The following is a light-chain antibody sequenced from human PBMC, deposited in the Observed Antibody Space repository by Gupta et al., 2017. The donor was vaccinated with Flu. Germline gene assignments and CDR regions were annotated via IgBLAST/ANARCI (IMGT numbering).Light chain of an antibody. Sequence: ISCRSSQGLVHSDGKTYLHWFQQRPGQSPRRLIYKVSNRDSGVPDSFRGSGSGTNLTLKISRVGADDVGVYYCMHGTGWPYAFGQGTKLEI. V-gene: IGKV2-30*02. CDR1: QGLVHSDGKTY. CDR3: MHGTGWPYA. J-gene: IGKJ2*01. CDR2: KVS.